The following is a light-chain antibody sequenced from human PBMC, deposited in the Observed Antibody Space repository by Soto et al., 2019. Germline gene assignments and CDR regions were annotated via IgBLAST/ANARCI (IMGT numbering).Light chain of an antibody. J-gene: IGLJ1*01. CDR1: SSDVGSYNR. CDR2: EVS. CDR3: YSFTSSNTYV. Sequence: QSVLTQPPSVSGSPGQSVTISCTGTSSDVGSYNRVSWYQQPPGTAPKVMIYEVSNRPSGVPDRFSGSKSGNTASLTISGLHPEDEADYYCYSFTSSNTYVFGTGTKLTVL. V-gene: IGLV2-18*02.